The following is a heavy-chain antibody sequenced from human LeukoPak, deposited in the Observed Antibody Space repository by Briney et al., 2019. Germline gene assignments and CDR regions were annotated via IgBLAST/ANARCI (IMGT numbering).Heavy chain of an antibody. CDR2: IIPIFGTA. J-gene: IGHJ4*02. CDR1: GGTFSSYA. V-gene: IGHV1-69*13. Sequence: SVKVSCKASGGTFSSYAINWVRQAPGQGLEWMGGIIPIFGTANYAQKFQGRVTITADESTSTAYMELSSLRSEDTAVYYCASSFNFAYNWNDVFDYWGQGTLVTVSS. D-gene: IGHD1-1*01. CDR3: ASSFNFAYNWNDVFDY.